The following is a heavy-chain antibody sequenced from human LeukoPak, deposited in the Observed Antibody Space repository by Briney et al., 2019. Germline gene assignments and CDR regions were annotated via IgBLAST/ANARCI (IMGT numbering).Heavy chain of an antibody. J-gene: IGHJ6*02. CDR2: IRYDGSNK. D-gene: IGHD3-10*01. V-gene: IGHV3-30*02. CDR3: AKDRVLLWFGEHDYGMDV. Sequence: GGSLRLSCAASAFTFSSYGMHWVRQAPGKGLEWVAFIRYDGSNKYYADSVKGRFTISRDNSKNTLYLQMNSLRAEDTAVYYCAKDRVLLWFGEHDYGMDVWGQGTTVTVSS. CDR1: AFTFSSYG.